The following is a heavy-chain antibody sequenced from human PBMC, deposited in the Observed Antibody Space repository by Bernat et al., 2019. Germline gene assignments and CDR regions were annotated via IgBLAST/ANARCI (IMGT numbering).Heavy chain of an antibody. J-gene: IGHJ4*02. CDR1: GFTFDDYA. D-gene: IGHD6-19*01. V-gene: IGHV3-9*01. Sequence: VQLVESGGGVVQPGRSLRLSCAASGFTFDDYAMHWVRQAPGKGLEWVSGISWNSGSIGYADSVKGRFTISRDNAKNSLYLQMNSLRAEDTAVYYCAKEGGDSSGWTYYFDYWGQGTLVTVSS. CDR3: AKEGGDSSGWTYYFDY. CDR2: ISWNSGSI.